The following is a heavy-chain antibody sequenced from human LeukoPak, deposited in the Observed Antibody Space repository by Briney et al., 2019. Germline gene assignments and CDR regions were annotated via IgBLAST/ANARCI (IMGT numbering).Heavy chain of an antibody. J-gene: IGHJ4*02. Sequence: SETQSLTCTVSGGSISSSSYYWGWIRQPPGKGLEWIGSIYYSGSTYYNPSLKSRVTISVDTSKNQFSLKLSSVTAADTAVYFCARQPTWSGYVQPFDYWGQGTLVTVSS. D-gene: IGHD3-3*01. CDR2: IYYSGST. CDR3: ARQPTWSGYVQPFDY. V-gene: IGHV4-39*01. CDR1: GGSISSSSYY.